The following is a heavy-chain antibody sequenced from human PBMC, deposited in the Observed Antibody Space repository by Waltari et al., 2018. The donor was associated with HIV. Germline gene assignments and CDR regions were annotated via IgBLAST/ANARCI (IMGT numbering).Heavy chain of an antibody. CDR1: GGSISSSSYY. J-gene: IGHJ6*02. CDR2: ISYSGTT. Sequence: QLQLQESGPGLVKPSETLSLTCTVSGGSISSSSYYWGWIRQPPGKGLEWIGSISYSGTTYYNPSVMSRVTISVETSKNQFSLKLSSVTAADTAVYYCARGGTAAGTHTCSNYGLDVWGQGTTVTVSS. D-gene: IGHD6-13*01. V-gene: IGHV4-39*01. CDR3: ARGGTAAGTHTCSNYGLDV.